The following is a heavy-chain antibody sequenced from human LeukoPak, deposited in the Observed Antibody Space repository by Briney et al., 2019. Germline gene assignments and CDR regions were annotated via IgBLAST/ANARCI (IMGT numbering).Heavy chain of an antibody. D-gene: IGHD3-3*01. CDR3: ARNCGTYYDFWSGYYPSYFDY. J-gene: IGHJ4*02. CDR1: GGSISSYY. CDR2: IYTSGST. V-gene: IGHV4-4*07. Sequence: KPSETLSLTCTVSGGSISSYYWSWIRQPAGKGLEWIGRIYTSGSTNYNPSLKSRVTMSVDTSKNQFSLKLSSVTAADTAVYYCARNCGTYYDFWSGYYPSYFDYWGQGTLVTVSS.